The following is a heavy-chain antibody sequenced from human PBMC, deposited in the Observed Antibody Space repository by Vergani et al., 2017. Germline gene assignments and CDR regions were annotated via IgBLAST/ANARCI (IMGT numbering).Heavy chain of an antibody. CDR3: ARQRPVSGWSPGDFDD. J-gene: IGHJ4*02. CDR1: ADSISSGSYY. Sequence: QLQLQQSGPGLVKPSETLFLTCTVSADSISSGSYYWGWIRQPPGKSLEWIGSIYYSGLTYYNPSLKSRVAISVDTSKNQFSLKVTSVTAADTAVYFCARQRPVSGWSPGDFDDWGQGILVTVSS. D-gene: IGHD6-19*01. V-gene: IGHV4-39*01. CDR2: IYYSGLT.